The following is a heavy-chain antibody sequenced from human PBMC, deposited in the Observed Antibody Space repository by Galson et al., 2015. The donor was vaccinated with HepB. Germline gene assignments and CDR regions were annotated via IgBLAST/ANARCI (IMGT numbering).Heavy chain of an antibody. Sequence: QSGAEVKKPGESLKISCKASGYTFANYWIGWVRQIPGKGLEWMGIIYPGDFDTRYSPSFQGRVSMSADKSITTVYLQWSSLKASDTAIYYCARRERSCFDGNCDFYWFDSWGQGTLVTVSS. CDR1: GYTFANYW. D-gene: IGHD2-21*01. CDR3: ARRERSCFDGNCDFYWFDS. V-gene: IGHV5-51*01. J-gene: IGHJ5*01. CDR2: IYPGDFDT.